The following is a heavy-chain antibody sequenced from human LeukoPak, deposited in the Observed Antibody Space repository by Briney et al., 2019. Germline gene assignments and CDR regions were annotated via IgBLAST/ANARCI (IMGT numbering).Heavy chain of an antibody. CDR3: ARVNRGDAFDI. D-gene: IGHD3-16*02. J-gene: IGHJ3*02. CDR2: ISGSGGST. V-gene: IGHV3-23*01. Sequence: PGGSLRLSCAASGFTFSSYAMSWVRQAPGKGLEWVSTISGSGGSTYYADSVKGRFTISRDKSKNTLNLQMNSLRAADTAVYYCARVNRGDAFDIWGQGTLATVSS. CDR1: GFTFSSYA.